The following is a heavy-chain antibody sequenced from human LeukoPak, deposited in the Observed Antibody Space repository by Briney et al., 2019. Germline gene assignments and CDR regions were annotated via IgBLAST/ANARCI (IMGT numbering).Heavy chain of an antibody. CDR1: GITVSSNY. J-gene: IGHJ3*02. CDR2: IYSGGSK. Sequence: PGGSLRLSCAASGITVSSNYMSWVRQAPGKGLEWVSVIYSGGSKYYADSVKGRLTISRDNSKNTLYLQMNSLRAEDTAVYYCARAHSSSWSLEAFDTWGQGTMVTVSS. CDR3: ARAHSSSWSLEAFDT. V-gene: IGHV3-53*01. D-gene: IGHD6-13*01.